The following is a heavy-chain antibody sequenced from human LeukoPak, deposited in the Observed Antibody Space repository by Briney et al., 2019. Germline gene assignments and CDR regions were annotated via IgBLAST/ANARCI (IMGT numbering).Heavy chain of an antibody. CDR2: INPSGGST. CDR3: ARGPFADYDSSGYLPSPFDY. D-gene: IGHD3-22*01. J-gene: IGHJ4*02. V-gene: IGHV1-46*01. CDR1: GYTFTTYY. Sequence: ASVKVSCKSSGYTFTTYYMHWVRQAPGQGLEWMGIINPSGGSTSYAQKFQGRVTVTRDMSTSTVYMELSSLRSEDTAVYYCARGPFADYDSSGYLPSPFDYWGRGTLVTVSS.